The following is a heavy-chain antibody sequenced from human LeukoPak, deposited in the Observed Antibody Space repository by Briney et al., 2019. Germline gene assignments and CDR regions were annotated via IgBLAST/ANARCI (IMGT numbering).Heavy chain of an antibody. CDR3: ARSGVDITIFGVVIIDAFDI. Sequence: GGSLRLSCAASGFTFSSYAMHWVRQAPGKGLEYVSAISSNGGSTYYANSVKGRFTISRDNSKNTLYLQMGSLRSEDMAVYYCARSGVDITIFGVVIIDAFDIWGQGTMVTVSS. D-gene: IGHD3-3*01. CDR2: ISSNGGST. J-gene: IGHJ3*02. V-gene: IGHV3-64*01. CDR1: GFTFSSYA.